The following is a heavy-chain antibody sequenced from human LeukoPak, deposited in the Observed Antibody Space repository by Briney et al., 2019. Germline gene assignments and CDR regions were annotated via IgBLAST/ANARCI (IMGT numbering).Heavy chain of an antibody. CDR1: GGTFSSYA. CDR2: IIPIFGIA. CDR3: VRDLRSGMDV. J-gene: IGHJ6*02. V-gene: IGHV1-69*04. Sequence: ASVKVSCKASGGTFSSYAISWVRQAPGQGLEWMGRIIPIFGIANYAQKFQGRVTITADKSTSTAYMELSSLRSEDTAVYYCVRDLRSGMDVWGQGTTVTVSS.